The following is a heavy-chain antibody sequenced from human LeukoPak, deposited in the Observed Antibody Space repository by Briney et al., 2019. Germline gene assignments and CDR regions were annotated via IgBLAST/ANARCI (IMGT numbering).Heavy chain of an antibody. V-gene: IGHV4-34*01. CDR3: ASAVVVVAATWFDY. Sequence: PSETLSLTCAVYGGSFSGYYWSWTRQPPGKGLEWIGEINHSGSTNYNPSLKSRVTISVDTSKNQFSLKLSSVTAADTAVYYCASAVVVVAATWFDYWGQGTLVTVSS. D-gene: IGHD2-15*01. CDR1: GGSFSGYY. J-gene: IGHJ4*02. CDR2: INHSGST.